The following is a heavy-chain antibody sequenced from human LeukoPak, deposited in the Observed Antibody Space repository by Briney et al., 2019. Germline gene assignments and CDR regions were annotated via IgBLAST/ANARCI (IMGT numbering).Heavy chain of an antibody. CDR3: ATTGYSSHWEYY. D-gene: IGHD6-13*01. CDR1: GYSLTSYW. V-gene: IGHV5-51*04. J-gene: IGHJ4*02. CDR2: INPGDSDT. Sequence: GESLKISCKVSGYSLTSYWIGWARQMPGKGLEWMGIINPGDSDTRYSPSFQGQVTISVDKPITTAYLQWSSLEVSDTAMYYCATTGYSSHWEYYWGQGTLVTVSS.